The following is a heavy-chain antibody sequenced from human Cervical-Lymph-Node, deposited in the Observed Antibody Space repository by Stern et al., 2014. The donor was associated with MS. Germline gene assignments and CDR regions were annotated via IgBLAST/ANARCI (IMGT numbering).Heavy chain of an antibody. D-gene: IGHD4/OR15-4a*01. CDR2: INTKTGNP. CDR3: ATVSSADYPY. CDR1: GYTFTSYA. Sequence: QVQLVESGSELKKPGASVKVSCKASGYTFTSYAMKWVRQAPGQGLEWMGWINTKTGNPTYAQGFTGRFVFSLDPSVSTAYLQISGLRAEDSAVYYCATVSSADYPYWGQGTLVTVSS. J-gene: IGHJ4*02. V-gene: IGHV7-4-1*02.